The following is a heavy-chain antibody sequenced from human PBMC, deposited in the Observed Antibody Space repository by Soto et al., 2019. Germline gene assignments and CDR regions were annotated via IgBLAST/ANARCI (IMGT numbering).Heavy chain of an antibody. J-gene: IGHJ3*02. V-gene: IGHV3-53*01. Sequence: GGSLRLSCAASGFTVSTNYMSWVRQAPGRGLEWVSVIYGGSFRNYADSVKGRFTSSRDDSKNTLYLLMNSLRAEDTAVYYCARWNEGLDIWGQGTRVTVSS. D-gene: IGHD1-1*01. CDR2: IYGGSFR. CDR1: GFTVSTNY. CDR3: ARWNEGLDI.